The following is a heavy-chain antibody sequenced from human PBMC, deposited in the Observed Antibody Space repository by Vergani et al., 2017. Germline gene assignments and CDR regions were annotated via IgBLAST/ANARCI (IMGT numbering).Heavy chain of an antibody. CDR1: GFTFSSYG. CDR3: AKEIAAAGTLDY. CDR2: IWYDGSNK. D-gene: IGHD6-13*01. Sequence: QVQLVESGGGVVQPGRSLRLSCAASGFTFSSYGMHWVRQAPGKGLEWVAVIWYDGSNKYYADSVKGRFTISRDNSKNTLYLQMNSLRAEDTAVYYCAKEIAAAGTLDYWGQGTLVTVSS. J-gene: IGHJ4*02. V-gene: IGHV3-33*06.